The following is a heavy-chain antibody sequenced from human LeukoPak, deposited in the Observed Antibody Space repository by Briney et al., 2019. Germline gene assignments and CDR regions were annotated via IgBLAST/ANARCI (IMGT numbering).Heavy chain of an antibody. D-gene: IGHD3-16*01. Sequence: PGGSLRLSCIASGFTFSSYWMQWVRQAPGKGLVWVSRINSDGSSPSYADSVKGRFTISRDNSKNALYLQMNSLRAEDTAIYYCARDGGRYSFDYWGQGTLVTVSS. CDR1: GFTFSSYW. CDR3: ARDGGRYSFDY. V-gene: IGHV3-74*01. J-gene: IGHJ4*02. CDR2: INSDGSSP.